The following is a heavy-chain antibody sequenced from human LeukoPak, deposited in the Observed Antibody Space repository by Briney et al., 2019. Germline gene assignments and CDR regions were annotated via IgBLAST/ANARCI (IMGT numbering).Heavy chain of an antibody. J-gene: IGHJ4*02. Sequence: PGGSLRLSCAASGFTFSSYGMHWVRQAPGKGLEWVAVIWYDGSNKYYADYVKGRFTISRDNSKNTLYLQMNSLRAEDTAVYYCAKDSIVATITGFFDYWGQGTLVTVSS. CDR2: IWYDGSNK. D-gene: IGHD5-12*01. V-gene: IGHV3-33*06. CDR1: GFTFSSYG. CDR3: AKDSIVATITGFFDY.